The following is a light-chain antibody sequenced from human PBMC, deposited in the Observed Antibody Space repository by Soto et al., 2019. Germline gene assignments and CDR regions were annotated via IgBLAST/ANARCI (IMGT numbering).Light chain of an antibody. Sequence: EIVLTQSPVTLSLSPGERATLSCRASQSVSTYLAWYQQKPGQAPRLLIYDASNRATGIPARFSGSGSGTDFTLTISSLEPEDFAVYYCQQRSNWQVTVGQGTRLEIK. V-gene: IGKV3-11*01. CDR2: DAS. CDR1: QSVSTY. J-gene: IGKJ5*01. CDR3: QQRSNWQVT.